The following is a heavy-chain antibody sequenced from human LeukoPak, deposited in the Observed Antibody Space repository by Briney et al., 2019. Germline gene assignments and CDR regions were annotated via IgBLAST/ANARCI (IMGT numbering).Heavy chain of an antibody. Sequence: ASVKVSCKASGYTINNIHWVRQAPGQGLEWMGIINPSGGTSYAQKFQGRVTMTRDTSTGTVYMELRSLTSEDTAVYYCARDGDYCVDPWGQGTLVTVSS. D-gene: IGHD2-15*01. CDR3: ARDGDYCVDP. CDR2: INPSGGT. V-gene: IGHV1-46*02. J-gene: IGHJ5*02. CDR1: GYTINN.